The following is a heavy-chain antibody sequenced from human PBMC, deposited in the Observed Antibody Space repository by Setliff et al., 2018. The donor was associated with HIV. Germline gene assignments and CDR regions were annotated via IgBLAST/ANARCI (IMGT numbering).Heavy chain of an antibody. V-gene: IGHV4-39*07. CDR3: ARDGGTYAIGDAFDI. CDR1: GDSMINDRYF. J-gene: IGHJ3*02. D-gene: IGHD3-16*01. CDR2: ILHRGTT. Sequence: PSETLSLTCAVSGDSMINDRYFWSWFRQAPGKGLEWIGNILHRGTTYYNPSLNSRVTMSVDTSKNQFSLELSSVNAADPAVYYRARDGGTYAIGDAFDIWGQGTMVTVSS.